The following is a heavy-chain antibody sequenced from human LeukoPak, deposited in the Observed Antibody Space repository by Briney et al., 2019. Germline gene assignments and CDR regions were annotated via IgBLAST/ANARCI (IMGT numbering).Heavy chain of an antibody. CDR1: GFTFSSYA. CDR2: ISYDGSNK. V-gene: IGHV3-30*04. D-gene: IGHD3-9*01. J-gene: IGHJ6*04. Sequence: GRSLRLSCAASGFTFSSYAIHWVRQAPGKGLEWVAVISYDGSNKYYADSVEGRFTISRDNSKNTLYLQMNSLRAEDTAVYYCARVLSGYPRRDYYYGMDVWGKGTTVTVSS. CDR3: ARVLSGYPRRDYYYGMDV.